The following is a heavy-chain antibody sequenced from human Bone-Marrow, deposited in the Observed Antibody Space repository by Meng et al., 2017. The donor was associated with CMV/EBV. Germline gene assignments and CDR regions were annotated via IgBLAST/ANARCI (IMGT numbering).Heavy chain of an antibody. CDR3: ARDPLIDYYASGSYTFDY. J-gene: IGHJ4*03. CDR1: GFTFSSYT. V-gene: IGHV3-30*04. CDR2: ISYDESNK. D-gene: IGHD3-10*01. Sequence: GGSLRLSCAASGFTFSSYTMHWVRQAPGKGLEWVALISYDESNKYYADSVKGRFTISRDNSKNMLYLQMNSLRAEDTAVFYCARDPLIDYYASGSYTFDYWGQGTTVTVSS.